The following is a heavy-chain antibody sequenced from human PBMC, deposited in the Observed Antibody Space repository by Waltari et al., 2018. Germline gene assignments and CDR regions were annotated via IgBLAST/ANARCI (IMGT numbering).Heavy chain of an antibody. V-gene: IGHV4-59*01. CDR3: ARDRGAAGYFDY. D-gene: IGHD6-13*01. CDR2: IYYSWST. Sequence: QVQLQESGPGLVKPSETLSLTCTVSGGSISSYYWSWIRQPPGKGLEWIGYIYYSWSTNYNPSLKSRVTISVDTSKNQFSLKLSSVTAADTAVYYCARDRGAAGYFDYWGQGTLVTVSS. J-gene: IGHJ4*02. CDR1: GGSISSYY.